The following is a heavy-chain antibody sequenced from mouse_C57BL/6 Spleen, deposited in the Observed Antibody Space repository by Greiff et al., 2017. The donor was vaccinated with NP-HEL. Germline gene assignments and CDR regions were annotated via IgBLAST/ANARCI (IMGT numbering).Heavy chain of an antibody. CDR2: ISSGGDYI. CDR1: GFTFSSYA. CDR3: TRGAVITTVAWYFDV. J-gene: IGHJ1*03. Sequence: EVQLVESGEGLVKPGGSLKLSCAASGFTFSSYAMSWVRQTPEKRLEWVAYISSGGDYIYYADTVKGRFTISRDNARNTLYLQMSSLKSEDTAMYYCTRGAVITTVAWYFDVWGTGTMVTVSS. V-gene: IGHV5-9-1*02. D-gene: IGHD1-1*01.